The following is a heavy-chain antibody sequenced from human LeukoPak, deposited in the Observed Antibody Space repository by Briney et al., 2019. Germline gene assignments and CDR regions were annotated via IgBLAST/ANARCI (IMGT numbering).Heavy chain of an antibody. J-gene: IGHJ4*02. D-gene: IGHD6-25*01. Sequence: GGSLRLSCAASGFTFGSYGMHWVRQAPGKGLAWVAFISYDRSETYYAASVKGRFSISRDNSKNTVYLQMNSLRTEDRAVYYCAREGGYYFDHWGQGTLVTVSS. CDR1: GFTFGSYG. CDR3: AREGGYYFDH. V-gene: IGHV3-30*03. CDR2: ISYDRSET.